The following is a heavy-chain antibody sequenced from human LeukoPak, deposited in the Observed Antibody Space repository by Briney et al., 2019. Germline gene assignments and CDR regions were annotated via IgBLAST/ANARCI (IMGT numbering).Heavy chain of an antibody. Sequence: GGSLRLSCAASGFTYDDYAMHWVRQAPGKGLEWVSGISWNSGTIGYADSVKGRFTISRDNAKNSLYLQMNSLRAEDTALYYCAKGDSGYDPYFDYWGQGTLVTVSS. CDR1: GFTYDDYA. V-gene: IGHV3-9*01. J-gene: IGHJ4*02. CDR3: AKGDSGYDPYFDY. D-gene: IGHD5-12*01. CDR2: ISWNSGTI.